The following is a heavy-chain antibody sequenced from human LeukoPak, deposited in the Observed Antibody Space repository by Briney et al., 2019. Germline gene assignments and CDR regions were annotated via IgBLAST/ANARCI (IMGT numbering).Heavy chain of an antibody. J-gene: IGHJ6*03. CDR2: MNPSSGDT. Sequence: ASVKVSCKASRDTFTSSDINWVRRATGQGLEWMGWMNPSSGDTGYAQKFQGRVPMTRNTSISTAYMELSSLRSEDTAVYYWATRPAGRNYAVGYYYMDVWGTGTTVTVSS. D-gene: IGHD1-26*01. V-gene: IGHV1-8*01. CDR3: ATRPAGRNYAVGYYYMDV. CDR1: RDTFTSSD.